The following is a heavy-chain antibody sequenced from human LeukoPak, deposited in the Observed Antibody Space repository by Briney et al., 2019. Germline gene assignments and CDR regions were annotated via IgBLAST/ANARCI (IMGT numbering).Heavy chain of an antibody. D-gene: IGHD6-13*01. CDR1: GGSFSGYH. V-gene: IGHV4-34*01. CDR2: INYSGST. CDR3: ARVSRRALFDY. J-gene: IGHJ4*02. Sequence: PSETLSLTCAVYGGSFSGYHWSWIRQSPGKGPEWIGEINYSGSTNYNPSLKSRVTISVDTSKNQFSLKLSSVTAADTAVYYCARVSRRALFDYWGQGTLVTVSS.